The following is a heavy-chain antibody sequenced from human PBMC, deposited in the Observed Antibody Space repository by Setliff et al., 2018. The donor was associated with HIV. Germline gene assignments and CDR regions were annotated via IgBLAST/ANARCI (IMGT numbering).Heavy chain of an antibody. CDR2: MNPKSGNT. CDR1: GYTFTQSD. V-gene: IGHV1-8*03. J-gene: IGHJ2*01. CDR3: ARSGPRDHDFWYDQSRRCFDL. Sequence: GASVKVSCKASGYTFTQSDINWVRQATGQSPEWMGWMNPKSGNTGYKQTFQDRITITRETSINTIHMELKSLTSEDTAVYYCARSGPRDHDFWYDQSRRCFDLWGRGTLVTVSS. D-gene: IGHD3-3*01.